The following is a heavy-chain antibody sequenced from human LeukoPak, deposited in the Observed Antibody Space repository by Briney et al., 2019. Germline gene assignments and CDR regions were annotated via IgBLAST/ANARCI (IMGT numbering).Heavy chain of an antibody. V-gene: IGHV4-39*01. CDR3: ARGDCSGGSCYLFDY. D-gene: IGHD2-15*01. Sequence: PSETLSLTCTVSGGSISSSSYYWGWIRQPPGKGLEWIGSIYYSGSTYYNPSLKSPVTISVDPSKNQFSLKLSSVTAADTAVYYCARGDCSGGSCYLFDYWGQGALVTVSS. CDR1: GGSISSSSYY. J-gene: IGHJ4*02. CDR2: IYYSGST.